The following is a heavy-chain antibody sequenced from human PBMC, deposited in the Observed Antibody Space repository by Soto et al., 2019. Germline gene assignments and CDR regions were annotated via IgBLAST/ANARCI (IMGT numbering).Heavy chain of an antibody. D-gene: IGHD4-17*01. CDR2: IFHSGST. CDR3: ARTTTVTTIDY. Sequence: SETLSLTCTVSGGSISSGGYYWTWIRQHPGKGLEWIGNIFHSGSTYYNPSLKSRLTISIDTSKNQFSLKLSSVTAADTAVYFCARTTTVTTIDYWGQGXLVTVYS. CDR1: GGSISSGGYY. V-gene: IGHV4-31*03. J-gene: IGHJ4*02.